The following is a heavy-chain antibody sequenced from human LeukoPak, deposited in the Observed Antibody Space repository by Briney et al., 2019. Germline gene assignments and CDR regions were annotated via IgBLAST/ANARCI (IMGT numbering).Heavy chain of an antibody. Sequence: SGGSLRLSCAASEFSFSTYWMHWVRQTPGKGLEWISRINGDGKSTTYAEAVKGRFTISRYNAKNTLFLQLNSLRAEDTAVYYCTRGPYSTGWFPAAAEYFQHWGQGTLVTVSS. D-gene: IGHD6-19*01. CDR2: INGDGKST. CDR3: TRGPYSTGWFPAAAEYFQH. J-gene: IGHJ1*01. CDR1: EFSFSTYW. V-gene: IGHV3-74*03.